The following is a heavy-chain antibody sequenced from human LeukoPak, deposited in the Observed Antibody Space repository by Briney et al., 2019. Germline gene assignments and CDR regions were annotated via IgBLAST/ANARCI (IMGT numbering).Heavy chain of an antibody. CDR1: GFTFSSYA. D-gene: IGHD1-14*01. CDR2: ISSNGGST. Sequence: PGGSLRLSCAASGFTFSSYATHWVRQAPGKGLEYVSAISSNGGSTYYANSVKGRFTISRDNSKNTLYLQMGSLRAEDMAVYYCASAYNWGQGTLVTVSS. CDR3: ASAYN. J-gene: IGHJ4*02. V-gene: IGHV3-64*01.